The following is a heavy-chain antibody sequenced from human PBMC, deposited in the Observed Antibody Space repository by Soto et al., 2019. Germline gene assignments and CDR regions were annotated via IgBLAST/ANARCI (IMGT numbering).Heavy chain of an antibody. D-gene: IGHD5-18*01. CDR1: GVSGSGGSYY. CDR3: ARVGYSFGLDY. CDR2: IYYRGST. V-gene: IGHV4-61*01. J-gene: IGHJ4*02. Sequence: QVQLQESGPGLVKPSETLSLTCTVSGVSGSGGSYYWSWIRQPPGKGLEWIGYIYYRGSTNYNPSLKSRVTISIDTSKNQFFLKVSSVTAADTAVYYCARVGYSFGLDYWGQGTLVTVSS.